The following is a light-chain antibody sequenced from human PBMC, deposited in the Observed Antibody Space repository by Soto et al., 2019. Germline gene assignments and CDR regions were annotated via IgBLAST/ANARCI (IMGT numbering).Light chain of an antibody. CDR3: SSYTSSIPYV. V-gene: IGLV2-14*01. CDR1: SSDVGGYTY. CDR2: EVS. Sequence: QSALTQPASVSGSPGQSITISCTGTSSDVGGYTYVSWYQQHPGKAPKLMIYEVSNRPSGVSNRFSGSKSGNTASLIISGLQAEDEADYYCSSYTSSIPYVFGTGTKVTVL. J-gene: IGLJ1*01.